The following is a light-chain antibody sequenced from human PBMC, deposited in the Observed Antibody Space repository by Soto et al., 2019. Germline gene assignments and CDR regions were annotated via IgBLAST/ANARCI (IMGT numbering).Light chain of an antibody. CDR3: QHYSNWPPT. Sequence: EMVMTQSPATLSVSPGERVTLSCRASESVHSNLAWYQQKPGQGPSLLIYYASTRLTGVPDRFSGSGSGTEFTLTISSLQSEDFGVYYCQHYSNWPPTFGPGTKVEIK. CDR2: YAS. J-gene: IGKJ3*01. CDR1: ESVHSN. V-gene: IGKV3-15*01.